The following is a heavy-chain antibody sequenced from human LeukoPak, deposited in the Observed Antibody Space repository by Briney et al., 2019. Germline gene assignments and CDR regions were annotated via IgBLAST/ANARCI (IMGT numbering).Heavy chain of an antibody. CDR2: ISYDGNNK. J-gene: IGHJ4*02. Sequence: PGGSLRLSCAASGFTFSSYAMYWVRQAPGKGLEWVAVISYDGNNKYYADSVKGRFTISRDNSKNTLYIQMNGLRAEEEAMSCFARVLGVYCSGGSCLSYSVDYWGQGTLVTVSS. CDR1: GFTFSSYA. V-gene: IGHV3-30-3*01. CDR3: ARVLGVYCSGGSCLSYSVDY. D-gene: IGHD2-15*01.